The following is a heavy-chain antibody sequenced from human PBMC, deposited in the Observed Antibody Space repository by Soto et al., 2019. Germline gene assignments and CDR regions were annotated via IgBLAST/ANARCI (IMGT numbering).Heavy chain of an antibody. CDR2: IYYSGST. D-gene: IGHD3-22*01. Sequence: ASETLSLTCTVSGGSISSYYWSWIRQPPGKGLEWIGYIYYSGSTNYNPSLKSRVTISVDTSKNQFSLKLSSVTAADTAVYYCARHYYDSSGYYPFDYWGQGTLVTVSS. J-gene: IGHJ4*02. CDR3: ARHYYDSSGYYPFDY. CDR1: GGSISSYY. V-gene: IGHV4-59*01.